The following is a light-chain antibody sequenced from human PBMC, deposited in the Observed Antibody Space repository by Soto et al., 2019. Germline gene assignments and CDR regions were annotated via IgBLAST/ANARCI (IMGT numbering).Light chain of an antibody. V-gene: IGLV1-44*01. J-gene: IGLJ3*02. Sequence: QSVLTQPPSGSGTPGQRVTISCSGSSSNIGSKTVNWYQQLPGAAPKLLIYRNYDRPSGVPDRFSGSKSGTSASLAISGLQSEDEADYYCPEGSGWVFGGGTKVTVL. CDR2: RNY. CDR1: SSNIGSKT. CDR3: PEGSGWV.